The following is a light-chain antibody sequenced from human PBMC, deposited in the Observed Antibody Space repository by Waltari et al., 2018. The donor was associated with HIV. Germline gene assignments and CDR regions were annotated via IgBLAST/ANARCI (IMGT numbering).Light chain of an antibody. J-gene: IGKJ1*01. V-gene: IGKV3-15*01. CDR1: QSVNSN. CDR3: HHYNNWRET. CDR2: GTS. Sequence: EILMTQSRPTLSVSPGERATLSCRASQSVNSNLAWYQQNPGQTPRLLIYGTSTRATDIPARFSGSGSGTEFTLTISSLQSEDFAVYYCHHYNNWRETFGQGTKVEIK.